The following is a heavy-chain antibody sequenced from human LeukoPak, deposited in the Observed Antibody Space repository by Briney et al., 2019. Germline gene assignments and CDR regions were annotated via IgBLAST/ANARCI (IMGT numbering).Heavy chain of an antibody. J-gene: IGHJ4*02. CDR1: GYTFPSYD. CDR2: MNPNSGNT. V-gene: IGHV1-8*01. Sequence: AAAVKDSCKASGYTFPSYDINWVRQATGQGLEWMGWMNPNSGNTGYAQKFQGRVTMTRNTSISTAYMELRSLRSEDTAVYYCARSWSSGYYALYYFDYWGQGTLVTVSS. CDR3: ARSWSSGYYALYYFDY. D-gene: IGHD3-22*01.